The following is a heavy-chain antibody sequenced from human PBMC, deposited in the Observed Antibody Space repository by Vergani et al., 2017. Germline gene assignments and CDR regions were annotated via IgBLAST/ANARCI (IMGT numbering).Heavy chain of an antibody. CDR2: ISGSGGST. V-gene: IGHV3-23*01. CDR1: GFTFSSYA. D-gene: IGHD1-26*01. J-gene: IGHJ4*02. CDR3: AKSAYVVGGTIGY. Sequence: EVQLLESGGGLVQPGGSLRLSCAASGFTFSSYAMSWVRQAPGKGLEWVSAISGSGGSTYYADSAKGRFTISRDNSKNTLYLQMNSLRAEETAVYYCAKSAYVVGGTIGYWGQGTLVTVSS.